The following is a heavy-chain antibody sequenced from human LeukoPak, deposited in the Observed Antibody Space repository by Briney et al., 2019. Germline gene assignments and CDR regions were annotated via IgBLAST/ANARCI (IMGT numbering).Heavy chain of an antibody. CDR1: GGSFSGYY. J-gene: IGHJ2*01. CDR2: INHSGST. D-gene: IGHD1-26*01. CDR3: ARDSEYSGTYSYWYFDL. V-gene: IGHV4-34*01. Sequence: SETLSLTCAVYGGSFSGYYWSWIRQPPGKGLEWIGEINHSGSTNYNPSLKSRVTMSVDTSKNQFSLKLSSVTAADTAVYYCARDSEYSGTYSYWYFDLWGRGTLVTVSS.